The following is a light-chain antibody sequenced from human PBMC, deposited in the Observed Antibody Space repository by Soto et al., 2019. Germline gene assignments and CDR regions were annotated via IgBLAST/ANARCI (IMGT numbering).Light chain of an antibody. J-gene: IGLJ2*01. CDR2: GNS. CDR1: SSNIGAGYD. CDR3: QSYDSSLSGSI. V-gene: IGLV1-40*01. Sequence: QSVLTQPPSVSGAPGQRVTISCTGSSSNIGAGYDVHWYQQLPGTAPKLPIYGNSNRPSGVPDRFSGSTSGTSASLAITGLQAEDEADYYCQSYDSSLSGSIFGGGTKLTVL.